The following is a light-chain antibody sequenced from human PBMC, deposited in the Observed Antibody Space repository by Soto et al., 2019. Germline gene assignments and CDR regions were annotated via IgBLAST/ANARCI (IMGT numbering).Light chain of an antibody. CDR3: QQYNNWPPIT. CDR2: DAS. V-gene: IGKV3-15*01. J-gene: IGKJ5*01. Sequence: EIVMTQSPGTLSVYPGERATLSCRASQSVRSKLAWYQQKPGQAPRLLIYDASTRATGIPARFSGSGSGTEFTLTISSLRSEDFAVYYCQQYNNWPPITFGQGTRLEIK. CDR1: QSVRSK.